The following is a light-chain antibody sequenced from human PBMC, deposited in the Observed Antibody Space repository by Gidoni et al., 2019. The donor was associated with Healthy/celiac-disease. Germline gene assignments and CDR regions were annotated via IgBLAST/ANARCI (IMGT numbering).Light chain of an antibody. Sequence: QSALTQPASVSGSPGQSITISCTGTSSDVGSYNLVSWYQQHPGKAPKLMIYEVSKRPSGVSNRFSGSKSGNTASLTISGLQAEDEADYYCCSYAGSSPIPHVVFGGGTKLTVL. J-gene: IGLJ2*01. CDR3: CSYAGSSPIPHVV. V-gene: IGLV2-23*02. CDR1: SSDVGSYNL. CDR2: EVS.